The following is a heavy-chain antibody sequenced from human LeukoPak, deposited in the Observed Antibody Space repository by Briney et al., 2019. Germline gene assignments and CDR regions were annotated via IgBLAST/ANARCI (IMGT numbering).Heavy chain of an antibody. V-gene: IGHV1-2*02. CDR3: AKTAVADYYYYYMDV. D-gene: IGHD6-19*01. Sequence: ASVKVSCKASGYTFTGYYMHWVRQAPGQGFEWMGWINPNSGGTNYAQKFQGRVTMTRDTSISTAYMELSRLRSDDTAVYYCAKTAVADYYYYYMDVWGKGTTVTVSS. CDR1: GYTFTGYY. J-gene: IGHJ6*03. CDR2: INPNSGGT.